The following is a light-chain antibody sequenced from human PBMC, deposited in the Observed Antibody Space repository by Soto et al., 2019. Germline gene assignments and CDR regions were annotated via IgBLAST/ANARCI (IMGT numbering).Light chain of an antibody. V-gene: IGKV3-20*01. CDR1: QSVTYDQ. CDR3: QQYNSYPWT. J-gene: IGKJ1*01. CDR2: GAS. Sequence: PGERATLSCRASQSVTYDQLAWYRQTPGQAPRLLIYGASSRAAGIPDRFSGSGSGTDFTLTISRLEPEDFATYYCQQYNSYPWTFGQGTKVDIK.